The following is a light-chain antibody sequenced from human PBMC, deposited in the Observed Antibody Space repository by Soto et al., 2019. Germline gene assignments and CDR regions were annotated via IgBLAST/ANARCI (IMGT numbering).Light chain of an antibody. V-gene: IGKV3-20*01. CDR1: QSVTSRY. CDR3: QQYGSSGT. CDR2: GAS. J-gene: IGKJ1*01. Sequence: EIVLTQSPCTLSLSPGERATLSCMASQSVTSRYLGWSQQKPGQAPRLLIYGASTRATGIPDRFSGSGSGTDFTLTISRLEPDDFAVYYCQQYGSSGTFGQGTKVDNK.